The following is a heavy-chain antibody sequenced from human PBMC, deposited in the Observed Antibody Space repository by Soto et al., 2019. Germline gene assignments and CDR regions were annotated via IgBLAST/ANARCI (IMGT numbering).Heavy chain of an antibody. Sequence: GGSLRLSXAASGFTFSSYGMHWVRQTPGKGLEWVAVISYDGSNKYYADSVKGRFTISRDNSKNTLYLQMNSLRAEDTAVYYCAKTIGGSYYDAFDIWGQGTMVTVSS. D-gene: IGHD1-26*01. CDR1: GFTFSSYG. V-gene: IGHV3-30*18. J-gene: IGHJ3*02. CDR2: ISYDGSNK. CDR3: AKTIGGSYYDAFDI.